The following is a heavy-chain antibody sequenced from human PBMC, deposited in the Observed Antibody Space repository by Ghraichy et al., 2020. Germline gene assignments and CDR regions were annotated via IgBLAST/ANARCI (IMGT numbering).Heavy chain of an antibody. CDR3: VRMKNNAFDI. V-gene: IGHV3-74*01. J-gene: IGHJ3*02. D-gene: IGHD1/OR15-1a*01. CDR1: GFTFSSYW. Sequence: GGSLRLSCAASGFTFSSYWMHWVRQAPGKGLVWVSHMTGDGSSTTYADSVKGRFTISRDNAKNTLYLQMNSLRAEDSAVYYCVRMKNNAFDIWGQGTMVTVSS. CDR2: MTGDGSST.